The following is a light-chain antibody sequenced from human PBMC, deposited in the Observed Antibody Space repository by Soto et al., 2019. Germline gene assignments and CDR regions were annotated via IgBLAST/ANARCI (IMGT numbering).Light chain of an antibody. CDR2: GAS. J-gene: IGKJ2*01. V-gene: IGKV1-12*01. CDR3: QQDSSLPQY. Sequence: DIQMTQSPSSVPASVGDRVTITCRASQDVRIWLAWYQQKPGQVPRLLIYGASTLQSGVTSRFSGSGCWTDFTLTISSLQAEACATSDGQQDSSLPQYFGQGTKLEIK. CDR1: QDVRIW.